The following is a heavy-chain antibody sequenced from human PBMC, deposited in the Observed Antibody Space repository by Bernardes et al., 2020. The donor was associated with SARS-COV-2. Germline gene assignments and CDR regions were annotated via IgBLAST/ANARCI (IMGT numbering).Heavy chain of an antibody. Sequence: GGSLRLSCAASGFTFSSYAMHWVRQAPGKGLEWVAVISYDGSNKYYADSVKGRFTISRDNSKNTLYLQMNSLRAEDTAVYYCAREEEQLAYYYYYGMDVWGQGTTVTVSS. J-gene: IGHJ6*02. D-gene: IGHD6-13*01. CDR3: AREEEQLAYYYYYGMDV. CDR2: ISYDGSNK. CDR1: GFTFSSYA. V-gene: IGHV3-30*01.